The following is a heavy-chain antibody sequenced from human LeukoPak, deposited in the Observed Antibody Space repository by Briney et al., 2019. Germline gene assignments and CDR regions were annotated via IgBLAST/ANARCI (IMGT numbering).Heavy chain of an antibody. V-gene: IGHV3-7*04. D-gene: IGHD3-10*01. J-gene: IGHJ4*02. CDR3: ARDRDYYNYFEY. CDR1: GFTLSRYW. CDR2: IKHDGSEK. Sequence: PGGSLRLSCAAYGFTLSRYWMSWVRQAPGKGLEWVANIKHDGSEKYYVDSVKGRFTISRDNAKNSLYLQMNSLRGEDTAVYYCARDRDYYNYFEYWGQGTLVTVSS.